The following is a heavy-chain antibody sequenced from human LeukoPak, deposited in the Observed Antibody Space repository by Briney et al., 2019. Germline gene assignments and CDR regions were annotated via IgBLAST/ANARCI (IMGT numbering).Heavy chain of an antibody. CDR3: ASRISGRRDFDY. CDR2: ISGSGGTT. Sequence: GGSLRLSCAASGFTFSSCAMSWVRQAPGKGLEWVSAISGSGGTTYYADSVKGRFTISRDNSKNTLYLQMNSLRAEDTALYYCASRISGRRDFDYWGQGTLVTVSS. J-gene: IGHJ4*02. D-gene: IGHD6-6*01. CDR1: GFTFSSCA. V-gene: IGHV3-23*01.